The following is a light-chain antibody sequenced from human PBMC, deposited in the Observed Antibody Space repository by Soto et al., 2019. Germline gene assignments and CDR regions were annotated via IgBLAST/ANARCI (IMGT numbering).Light chain of an antibody. J-gene: IGLJ2*01. CDR2: EGS. CDR3: GTWDSSLSAVV. CDR1: SSDVGSYNL. V-gene: IGLV2-23*01. Sequence: QSALTQPASVSGSPGQSITISCTGTSSDVGSYNLVSWYQHHPGKAPKLMIYEGSQRPSGVSNRFSGSKSGNTASLTISGLQTGDEADYYCGTWDSSLSAVVFGGGTKLTVL.